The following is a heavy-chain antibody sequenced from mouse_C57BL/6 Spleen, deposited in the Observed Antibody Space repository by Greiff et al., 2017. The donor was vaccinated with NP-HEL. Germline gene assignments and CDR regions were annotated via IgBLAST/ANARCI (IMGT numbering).Heavy chain of an antibody. J-gene: IGHJ1*03. Sequence: EVKLMESGGDLVKPGGSLKLSCAASGFTFSSYGMSWVRQTPDKRLEWVATISSGGSYTYYPDSVKGRFTISRDNAKNTLYLQMSSLKSEDTAMYYCAREDGWYFDVWGTGTTVTVSS. V-gene: IGHV5-6*01. CDR3: AREDGWYFDV. CDR2: ISSGGSYT. CDR1: GFTFSSYG.